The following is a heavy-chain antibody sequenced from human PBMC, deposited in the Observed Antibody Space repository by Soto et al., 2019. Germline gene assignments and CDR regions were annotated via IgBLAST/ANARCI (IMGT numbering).Heavy chain of an antibody. J-gene: IGHJ6*02. Sequence: EVQLVESGGGLVQPGGSLRLSCAASGLIFSDYHMDWLRQAPGKGLEWVGRIRRKANSYTTEYAASVKGRFTISRDDSKNSLYLQMNSLKSEDTAAYYCAMLGGWSGGSSGMDVWGQGTTVTVSS. CDR1: GLIFSDYH. V-gene: IGHV3-72*01. D-gene: IGHD6-19*01. CDR2: IRRKANSYTT. CDR3: AMLGGWSGGSSGMDV.